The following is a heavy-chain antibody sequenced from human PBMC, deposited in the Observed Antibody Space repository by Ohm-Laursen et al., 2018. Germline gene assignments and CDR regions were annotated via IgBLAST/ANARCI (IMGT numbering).Heavy chain of an antibody. Sequence: TLSLTCSVSGASINSFFWSWIRQPPGKALEWIGYVSPSGSATYNPSVKSRVTMSVDTSRNQFSLKLSSVTAADTAVYYCARANSSDYSAFDYWGQGTLVTVSS. V-gene: IGHV4-59*12. J-gene: IGHJ4*02. CDR2: VSPSGSA. CDR1: GASINSFF. D-gene: IGHD3-22*01. CDR3: ARANSSDYSAFDY.